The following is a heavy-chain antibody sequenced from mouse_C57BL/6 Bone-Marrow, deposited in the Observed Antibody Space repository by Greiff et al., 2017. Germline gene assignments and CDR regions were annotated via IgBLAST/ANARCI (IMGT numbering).Heavy chain of an antibody. CDR1: GFNIKDDY. D-gene: IGHD1-1*01. CDR3: TVVATDYAMDY. V-gene: IGHV14-4*01. Sequence: VQLQQSGAELVRPGASVKLSCTASGFNIKDDYMHWVKQRPEQGLAWIGWIDPENGDTEYASKFQGKATITADTSSKTAYLQLSSLTSEDTAVYDCTVVATDYAMDYWGQGTSVTVSS. J-gene: IGHJ4*01. CDR2: IDPENGDT.